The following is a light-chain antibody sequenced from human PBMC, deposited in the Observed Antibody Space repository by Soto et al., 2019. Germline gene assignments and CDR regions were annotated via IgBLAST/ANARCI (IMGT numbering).Light chain of an antibody. V-gene: IGLV3-21*02. Sequence: SYELTQPPSVSVAPGQTARITCGGNRIGSKSGHWFQQKPGQAPVLVVHDDSDRPSGIPERFSGSNSCGTATLTISRVEAGDEADYYCQVWDSRDDHRVFGGGTKLTVL. CDR1: RIGSKS. J-gene: IGLJ2*01. CDR3: QVWDSRDDHRV. CDR2: DDS.